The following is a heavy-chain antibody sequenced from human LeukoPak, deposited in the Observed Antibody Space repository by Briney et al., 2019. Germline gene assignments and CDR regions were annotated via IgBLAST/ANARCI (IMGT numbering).Heavy chain of an antibody. D-gene: IGHD3-16*01. CDR2: IGSYNGQT. J-gene: IGHJ4*02. CDR1: GYTFTSYG. CDR3: ARDPGIIKAARVKVSTSNFDY. Sequence: ASVKVSCKASGYTFTSYGINWVRQAPGQGLEWMGWIGSYNGQTNYAQKFQGRVTVTRDTSRGTAYMELRSLRSDDTAVYYCARDPGIIKAARVKVSTSNFDYWGQGTLVTVSS. V-gene: IGHV1-18*01.